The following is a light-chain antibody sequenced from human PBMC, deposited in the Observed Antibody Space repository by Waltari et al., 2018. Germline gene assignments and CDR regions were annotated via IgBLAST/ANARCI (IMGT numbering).Light chain of an antibody. CDR2: DVR. V-gene: IGLV2-14*01. CDR3: SSFTSSTTGI. Sequence: SALTQPDSVSGSPGPSITISCSGFSSHSGGYEYVSWYQQHPGKAPKVIIYDVRNRPSGVSTRFSGSKSGSSASLTISGLQAEDEADYYCSSFTSSTTGIFGGGTKLTVL. CDR1: SSHSGGYEY. J-gene: IGLJ2*01.